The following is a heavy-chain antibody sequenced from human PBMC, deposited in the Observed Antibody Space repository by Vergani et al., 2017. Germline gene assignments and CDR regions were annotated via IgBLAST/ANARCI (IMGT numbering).Heavy chain of an antibody. Sequence: QVQLQESGPGLVKPSETLSLTCTVSGGSISSYYWSWIRQPPGKGLEWIGYIYYSGSTNYNPSLKSRVTISVDTSKNQFSLKLSSVTAADTAVYYCARVLSAYGSGSYYPPGXLDPWGQGTLVTVSS. J-gene: IGHJ5*02. D-gene: IGHD3-10*01. CDR2: IYYSGST. CDR1: GGSISSYY. CDR3: ARVLSAYGSGSYYPPGXLDP. V-gene: IGHV4-59*01.